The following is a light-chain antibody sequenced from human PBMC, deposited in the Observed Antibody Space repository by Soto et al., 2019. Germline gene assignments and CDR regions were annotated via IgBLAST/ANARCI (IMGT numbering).Light chain of an antibody. CDR3: QQYGSSPPT. J-gene: IGKJ1*01. CDR2: GAS. CDR1: QSVSSSY. Sequence: EMVLTQSTGTLSLSPGERATLSCRASQSVSSSYLAWYQQKPGQAPRLLIYGASSRATGIPDRFSGSGSGTEFALTISRLEPEAFAVYYCQQYGSSPPTFGQGTKVVL. V-gene: IGKV3-20*01.